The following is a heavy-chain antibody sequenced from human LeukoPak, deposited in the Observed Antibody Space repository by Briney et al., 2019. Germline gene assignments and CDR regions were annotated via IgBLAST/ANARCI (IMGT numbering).Heavy chain of an antibody. D-gene: IGHD3-10*01. V-gene: IGHV5-51*01. J-gene: IGHJ4*02. Sequence: GESLKISCKGSGYSFTSYWIGWVRQMPGKGLEWMGIIYPGDSDTRYSPSFQGQVTISADKSISTAYLQWSSLKASDTAMYYCARRAVRGVSPYYFDYWGQGTLVTVSS. CDR3: ARRAVRGVSPYYFDY. CDR1: GYSFTSYW. CDR2: IYPGDSDT.